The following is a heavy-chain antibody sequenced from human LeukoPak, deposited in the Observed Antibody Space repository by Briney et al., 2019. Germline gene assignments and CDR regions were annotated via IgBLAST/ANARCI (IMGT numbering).Heavy chain of an antibody. Sequence: QPGRSLRLSCTASGFTFGDYAMSWVRQAPGKGLEWVGFIRSKAYGGTTEYAASVKGRFTISRDDSKSIAYLQMNSLKTEDTAVYYCTRPYSSGLFPYYYMDVWGKGTTVTVSS. J-gene: IGHJ6*03. CDR2: IRSKAYGGTT. D-gene: IGHD6-19*01. V-gene: IGHV3-49*04. CDR3: TRPYSSGLFPYYYMDV. CDR1: GFTFGDYA.